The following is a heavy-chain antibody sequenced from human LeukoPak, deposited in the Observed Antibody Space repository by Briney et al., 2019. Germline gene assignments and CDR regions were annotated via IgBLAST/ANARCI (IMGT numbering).Heavy chain of an antibody. CDR2: IRYDGSNK. CDR1: GFTFSSYG. V-gene: IGHV3-30*02. D-gene: IGHD3-3*01. CDR3: AKVAFFGVVPPAFEY. Sequence: GGSLRLSCAASGFTFSSYGMHWVRQAPGKGLEWVAFIRYDGSNKYYADSVKGRFTISRDNSKNTLYLQMNSLRAEHTAVYYCAKVAFFGVVPPAFEYWAQEPVVRVS. J-gene: IGHJ4*02.